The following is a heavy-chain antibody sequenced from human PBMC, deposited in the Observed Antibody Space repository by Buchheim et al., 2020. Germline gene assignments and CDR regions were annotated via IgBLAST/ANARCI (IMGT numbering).Heavy chain of an antibody. Sequence: QVQLVQSGAEVKKPGSSVKVSCKASGGTFSSYTISWVRQAPGQGLERMGRIIPILGIANYAQKFQGRVTITADKSTSTAYMELRSLRSDDTAVYYCARGFSIGPLDAFDIWGQGT. J-gene: IGHJ3*02. CDR2: IIPILGIA. CDR1: GGTFSSYT. CDR3: ARGFSIGPLDAFDI. V-gene: IGHV1-69*02. D-gene: IGHD3-10*01.